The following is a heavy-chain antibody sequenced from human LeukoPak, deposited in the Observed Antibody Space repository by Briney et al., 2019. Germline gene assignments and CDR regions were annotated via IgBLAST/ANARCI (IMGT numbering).Heavy chain of an antibody. CDR3: TRDIRLTTDRDAFDT. V-gene: IGHV3-21*01. D-gene: IGHD1-14*01. Sequence: GGSLRLSCVASGFTFRSFSMNWVRQAPGKGPEWVSSISGSAWTIYVADSLKGRFTTSRDNARNSLYLQMNSLRAEDTAVYFCTRDIRLTTDRDAFDTWGQGTMVTVSS. CDR2: ISGSAWTI. CDR1: GFTFRSFS. J-gene: IGHJ3*02.